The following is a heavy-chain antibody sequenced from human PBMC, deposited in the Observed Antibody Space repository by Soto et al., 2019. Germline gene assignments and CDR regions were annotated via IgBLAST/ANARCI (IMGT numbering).Heavy chain of an antibody. CDR2: ISGSGGST. CDR3: AKSRIYYHYYLGV. CDR1: GFTFSSYA. J-gene: IGHJ6*03. Sequence: EVQLLESGGGLVQPGGSLRLSCAASGFTFSSYAMSWVRQAPGKGLEWVSAISGSGGSTYYADSVKGRFTISRDNSKNTLYLQMNRLRAEDTAVYYCAKSRIYYHYYLGVRGKGATVTVSS. V-gene: IGHV3-23*01. D-gene: IGHD2-15*01.